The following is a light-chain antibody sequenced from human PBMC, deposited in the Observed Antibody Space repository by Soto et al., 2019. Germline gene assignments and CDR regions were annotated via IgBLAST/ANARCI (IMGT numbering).Light chain of an antibody. Sequence: EIVMTQSPCTLSFSPWERSTLSCRASQSVNSYLAWYQQKPGQAPRLLISDASDRATGIPDRFSGSGSGTDFTLTISRLVPEDFAVYYCQQYGDSPVTFGQGTKVDIK. CDR2: DAS. J-gene: IGKJ1*01. V-gene: IGKV3-20*01. CDR1: QSVNSY. CDR3: QQYGDSPVT.